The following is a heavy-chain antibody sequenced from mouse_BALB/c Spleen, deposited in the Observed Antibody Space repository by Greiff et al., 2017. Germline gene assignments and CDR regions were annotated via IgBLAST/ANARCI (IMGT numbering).Heavy chain of an antibody. V-gene: IGHV2-9*02. CDR2: IWAGGST. J-gene: IGHJ3*01. Sequence: VMLVESGPGLVAPSQSLSITCTVSGFSLTSYGVHWVRQPPGKGLEWLGVIWAGGSTNYNSALMSRLSISKDNSKSQVFLKMNSLQTDDTAMYYCARDKGDDGAYWGQGTLVTVSA. D-gene: IGHD2-3*01. CDR1: GFSLTSYG. CDR3: ARDKGDDGAY.